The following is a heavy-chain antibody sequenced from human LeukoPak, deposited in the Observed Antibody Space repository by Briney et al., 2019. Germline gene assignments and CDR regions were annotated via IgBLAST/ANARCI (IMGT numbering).Heavy chain of an antibody. Sequence: GGSLRLSCAASGFTVSSNYMSWVRQAPGKGLEWVSVIYSGGNTNYADSVKGRFTISRDNSKNTLYQQTNSLRAEDTAVYYCAKELRNYYDSSGYLREYFDYWGQGTLVTVSS. CDR2: IYSGGNT. D-gene: IGHD3-22*01. J-gene: IGHJ4*02. V-gene: IGHV3-53*01. CDR3: AKELRNYYDSSGYLREYFDY. CDR1: GFTVSSNY.